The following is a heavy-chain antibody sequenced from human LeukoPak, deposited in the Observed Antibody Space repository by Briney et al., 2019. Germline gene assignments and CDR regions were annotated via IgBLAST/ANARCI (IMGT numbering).Heavy chain of an antibody. CDR1: GFTFSSYG. D-gene: IGHD2-2*01. CDR2: IRYDGSNK. Sequence: PGGSLRLSCAASGFTFSSYGMHWVRQAPGKGLEWVAFIRYDGSNKYYADSVEGRFTISRDNSKNTLYLQMNSLRAEDTAVYYCAKDSERRVVVPAAMGYWGQGTLVTVSS. J-gene: IGHJ4*02. CDR3: AKDSERRVVVPAAMGY. V-gene: IGHV3-30*02.